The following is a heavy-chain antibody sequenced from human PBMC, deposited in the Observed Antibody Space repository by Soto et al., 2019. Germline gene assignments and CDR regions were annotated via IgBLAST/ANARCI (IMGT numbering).Heavy chain of an antibody. CDR1: GGSFSGYY. V-gene: IGHV4-34*01. D-gene: IGHD2-15*01. J-gene: IGHJ6*04. Sequence: QVQLQQWGAGLLKPSETLSLTCAVYGGSFSGYYWSWIRQPPGKGLEWIGEINHSGSTNYNPPLMSRVTISVDTCKIQCSLKLGSVTAADTAVYYCARAPIVVVVADSPSYGMDVWGKGTTVDVSS. CDR2: INHSGST. CDR3: ARAPIVVVVADSPSYGMDV.